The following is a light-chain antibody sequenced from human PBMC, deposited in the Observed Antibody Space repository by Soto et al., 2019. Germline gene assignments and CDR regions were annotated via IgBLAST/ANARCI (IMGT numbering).Light chain of an antibody. CDR3: QQANSYPLT. Sequence: DIQMTQSPSSVSASVGDRVTITCRASQAISNWVAWYQQKPGKAPKLLIYAASSLQSGVPSRFSGSGSGTDFSLNINGLRPEDVATYYCQQANSYPLTFGRGTRLEIK. CDR2: AAS. J-gene: IGKJ5*01. CDR1: QAISNW. V-gene: IGKV1D-12*01.